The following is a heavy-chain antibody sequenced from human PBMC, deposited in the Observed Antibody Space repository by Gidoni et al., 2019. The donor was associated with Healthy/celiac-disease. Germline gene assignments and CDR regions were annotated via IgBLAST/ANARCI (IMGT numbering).Heavy chain of an antibody. CDR2: IYYSGST. D-gene: IGHD1-7*01. CDR3: AREGGNYGLRYWYFDL. J-gene: IGHJ2*01. CDR1: GGSISSYY. V-gene: IGHV4-59*01. Sequence: QVQLQESGPGLGKPSETLSLTCTVPGGSISSYYWSWIRQPPGKGLEWIGYIYYSGSTNYNPSLKSRVTISVDTSKNQFSLKLSSVTAADTAVYYCAREGGNYGLRYWYFDLWGRGTLVTVSS.